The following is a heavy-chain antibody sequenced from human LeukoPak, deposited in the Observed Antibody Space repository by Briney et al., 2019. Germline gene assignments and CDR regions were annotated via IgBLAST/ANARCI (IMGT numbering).Heavy chain of an antibody. Sequence: GGSLRLSCAASGFTFSSYAMSWVRQAPGKGLEWVSAISGSGGSTYYADSVKGRFTISRDNSKNTLYLQMNSLRAEDTAVYYCARERRETIVVVPAAHFDYWGQGTLVTVSS. D-gene: IGHD2-2*01. CDR3: ARERRETIVVVPAAHFDY. V-gene: IGHV3-23*01. CDR1: GFTFSSYA. J-gene: IGHJ4*02. CDR2: ISGSGGST.